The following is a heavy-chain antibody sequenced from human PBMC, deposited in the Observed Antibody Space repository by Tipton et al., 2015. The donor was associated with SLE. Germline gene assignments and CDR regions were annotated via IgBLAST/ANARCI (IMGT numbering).Heavy chain of an antibody. D-gene: IGHD1-7*01. CDR1: GFTFSSYE. J-gene: IGHJ4*02. Sequence: GSLRLSCAASGFTFSSYEMNWVRQAPGKGLEWVSYISSSGSTIYYADSVKGRFTISRDNAKNSLYLQMNSLRAEDTAVYYCARDEWVTGTFDYWGQGTLVTVSS. V-gene: IGHV3-48*03. CDR3: ARDEWVTGTFDY. CDR2: ISSSGSTI.